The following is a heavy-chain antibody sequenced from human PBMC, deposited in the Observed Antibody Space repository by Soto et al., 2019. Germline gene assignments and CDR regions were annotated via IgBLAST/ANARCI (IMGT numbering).Heavy chain of an antibody. CDR3: ARDTESNRYND. D-gene: IGHD1-20*01. CDR1: GYTFSTSG. V-gene: IGHV1-18*01. J-gene: IGHJ1*01. CDR2: IRPDNGNR. Sequence: ASVKVSCKTSGYTFSTSGISWVRQAPGQGREWVGWIRPDNGNRKSAQRLQGRVTLTTDTSASTAYMELRSLTSDDTAVYYCARDTESNRYNDWGQGTLVTVSS.